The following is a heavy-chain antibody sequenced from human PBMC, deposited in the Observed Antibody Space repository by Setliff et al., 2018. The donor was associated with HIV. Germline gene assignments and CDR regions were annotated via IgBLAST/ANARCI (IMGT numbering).Heavy chain of an antibody. CDR2: THYSGST. D-gene: IGHD3-10*01. V-gene: IGHV4-59*01. J-gene: IGHJ6*03. Sequence: PSETLSLTCTVSGGSISSSYWTWTRQPPGKGLEWIGNTHYSGSTNYNPSLKSRVTISVDTSRSQFSLKLSSVTAADTAVYYCASLDGSESPYIYYYYMDVWGKGTAVTVSS. CDR1: GGSISSSY. CDR3: ASLDGSESPYIYYYYMDV.